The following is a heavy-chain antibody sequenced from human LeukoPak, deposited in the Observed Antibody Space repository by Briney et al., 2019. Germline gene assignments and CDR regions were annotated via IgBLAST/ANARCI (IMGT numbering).Heavy chain of an antibody. CDR1: GGSFSGYY. CDR3: ARGLQSPDYYDSSGYYSGFDY. V-gene: IGHV4-34*01. D-gene: IGHD3-22*01. CDR2: INHSRST. Sequence: PSETLSLTCAVYGGSFSGYYWSWIRQPPGKGLEWIGEINHSRSTNYNPSLKSRVTISVDTSKNQFSLKLSSVTAADTAVYYCARGLQSPDYYDSSGYYSGFDYWGQGTLVTVSS. J-gene: IGHJ4*02.